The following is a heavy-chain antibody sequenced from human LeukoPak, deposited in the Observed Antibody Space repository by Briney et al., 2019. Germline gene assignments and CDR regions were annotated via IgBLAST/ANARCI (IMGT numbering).Heavy chain of an antibody. Sequence: GGSLRLSCVASGFSFKTYEMNWVRQAPGKGLEWVGNIRQDDSEKNYVDSVKGRFTISRDNAKFSLYLQMNSLRAEDTAIYYCATDWKVGTWDPRFNYWGQGTLVTVSS. CDR1: GFSFKTYE. D-gene: IGHD4-23*01. CDR2: IRQDDSEK. V-gene: IGHV3-7*01. CDR3: ATDWKVGTWDPRFNY. J-gene: IGHJ4*02.